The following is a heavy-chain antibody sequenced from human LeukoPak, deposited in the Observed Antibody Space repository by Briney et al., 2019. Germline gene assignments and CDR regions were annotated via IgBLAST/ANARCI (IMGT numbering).Heavy chain of an antibody. D-gene: IGHD3-10*01. V-gene: IGHV3-23*01. CDR1: GFTFSSYA. J-gene: IGHJ4*02. CDR3: AKEEGITMVRGVMSYFDY. Sequence: GGSLRLSSAASGFTFSSYAMSWVRQAPGKGLEWVSAISGSGGSTYYADSVKGRFTISRDNSKNTLYLQMNSLRAEDTAVYYCAKEEGITMVRGVMSYFDYWGQGTLVTVSS. CDR2: ISGSGGST.